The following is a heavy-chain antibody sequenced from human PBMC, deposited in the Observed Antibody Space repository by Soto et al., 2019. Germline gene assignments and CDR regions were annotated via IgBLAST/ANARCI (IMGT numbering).Heavy chain of an antibody. Sequence: GASVKVSCKASGYTFTSYAMHWVRQAPGQRLEWMGWINAGNGNTKYSQKFQGRVTITRDTSASTAYMELSSLRSEDTAVYYCARVKYYYDSSGYSQADASDIWGQGTMVTVS. CDR2: INAGNGNT. CDR1: GYTFTSYA. J-gene: IGHJ3*02. D-gene: IGHD3-22*01. V-gene: IGHV1-3*01. CDR3: ARVKYYYDSSGYSQADASDI.